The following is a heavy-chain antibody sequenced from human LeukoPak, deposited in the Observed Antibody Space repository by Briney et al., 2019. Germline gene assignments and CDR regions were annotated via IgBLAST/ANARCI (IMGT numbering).Heavy chain of an antibody. CDR1: GFTFSSYS. CDR3: ARDHIVATIPLDY. D-gene: IGHD5-12*01. Sequence: GGSLRLSCAASGFTFSSYSMNWVRQAPGKGLEWVSSISSSSSYIYYADSVKGRFTISRDNAKNSLYLQMNSLRAEDTAVYYCARDHIVATIPLDYWGQGTLVTVSS. V-gene: IGHV3-21*01. CDR2: ISSSSSYI. J-gene: IGHJ4*02.